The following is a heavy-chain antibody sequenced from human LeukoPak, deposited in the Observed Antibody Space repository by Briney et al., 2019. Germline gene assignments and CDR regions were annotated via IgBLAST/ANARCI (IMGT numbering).Heavy chain of an antibody. J-gene: IGHJ5*02. CDR1: GYTFTNYG. CDR3: ARDPDYGDGDCNWFDP. V-gene: IGHV1-18*01. Sequence: GASVKVSCKASGYTFTNYGISWVRQAPGQGLEWMRWNSAYNGNTNYAQKLQGRVTMTTDTSTSTAYMELRSLRSDDTAVYYCARDPDYGDGDCNWFDPWGQGTLVTVSS. D-gene: IGHD4-17*01. CDR2: NSAYNGNT.